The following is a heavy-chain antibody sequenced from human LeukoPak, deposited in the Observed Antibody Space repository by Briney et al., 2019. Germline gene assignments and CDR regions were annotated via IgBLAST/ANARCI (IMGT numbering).Heavy chain of an antibody. V-gene: IGHV3-21*01. CDR2: ISSSSSYI. CDR1: GFTFSSYS. J-gene: IGHJ5*02. D-gene: IGHD2-2*01. Sequence: GGSLRLSCAASGFTFSSYSMNWVRQAPGKGLEWVSSISSSSSYIYYADSVKGRFTISRDNAKNSLYLQMNSLRAEDTAVYYCARDQGGVVVPAAISPWGQGTLVTVSS. CDR3: ARDQGGVVVPAAISP.